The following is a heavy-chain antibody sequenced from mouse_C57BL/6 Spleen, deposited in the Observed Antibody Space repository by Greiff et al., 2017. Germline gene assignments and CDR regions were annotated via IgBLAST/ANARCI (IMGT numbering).Heavy chain of an antibody. J-gene: IGHJ2*01. V-gene: IGHV5-6*01. CDR3: ARHWDYDLDY. Sequence: EVNLVASGGDLVKPGGSLKLSCAASGFTFSSYGMSWVRQTPDKRLEWVATISSGGSYTYYPDSVKGRFTISRDNAKNTLYLQMSSLKSEDTAMYYCARHWDYDLDYWGQGTTLTVSS. CDR1: GFTFSSYG. D-gene: IGHD2-4*01. CDR2: ISSGGSYT.